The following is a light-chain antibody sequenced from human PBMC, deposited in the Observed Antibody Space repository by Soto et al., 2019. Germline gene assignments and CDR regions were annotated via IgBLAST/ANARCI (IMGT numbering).Light chain of an antibody. Sequence: DIVMTQSPDSLAVSLGERATINCKSSQSVLYSSNNKNYLAWYQQRPGQPPKLLIYWASTRESWVPDRFSGSGSGTDFTRTITSLQAEDVAVYYCQQYESTPPTFGQGTKLEIK. V-gene: IGKV4-1*01. CDR1: QSVLYSSNNKNY. J-gene: IGKJ2*01. CDR3: QQYESTPPT. CDR2: WAS.